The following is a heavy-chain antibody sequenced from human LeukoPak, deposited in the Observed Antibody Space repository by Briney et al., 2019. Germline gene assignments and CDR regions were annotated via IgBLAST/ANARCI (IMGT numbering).Heavy chain of an antibody. Sequence: SETLSLTCTVSGGSISSHYWSWIRQPPGKGLEWIGYIYYSGSTNYNPSLKSRVTISVDTSKNQFSLKLSSVTAADTAVYYCAREGKGIYAAGAFDIWGQGTMVTVSS. J-gene: IGHJ3*02. CDR1: GGSISSHY. D-gene: IGHD5-12*01. CDR2: IYYSGST. V-gene: IGHV4-59*11. CDR3: AREGKGIYAAGAFDI.